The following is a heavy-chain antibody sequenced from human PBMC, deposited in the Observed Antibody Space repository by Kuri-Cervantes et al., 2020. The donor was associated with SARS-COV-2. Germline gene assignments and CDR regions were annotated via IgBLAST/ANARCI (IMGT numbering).Heavy chain of an antibody. CDR2: ISSSGSTI. J-gene: IGHJ3*01. CDR1: GFTFSSYE. Sequence: GESLKISCAASGFTFSSYEMNWVRQAPGKGLEWVSYISSSGSTIYYADSVKGRFTISRDNSKNSLYLQMNNLRAEDTALYYCARASDSSGWYKGAGFDLWGQGTMVTVSS. CDR3: ARASDSSGWYKGAGFDL. D-gene: IGHD6-19*01. V-gene: IGHV3-48*03.